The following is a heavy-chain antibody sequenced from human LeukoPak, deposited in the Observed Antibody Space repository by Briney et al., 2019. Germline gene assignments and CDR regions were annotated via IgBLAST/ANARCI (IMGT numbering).Heavy chain of an antibody. CDR2: NSGSGGST. Sequence: GASLRLSCAASGFTFSSYAMSWVRQAPGKGLEWVSANSGSGGSTYCADSVKGRFTISRDNSKNTLYLQMNSLRAEDTAVYYCASTRLGELSLLDYWGQGTLVTVSS. CDR1: GFTFSSYA. CDR3: ASTRLGELSLLDY. V-gene: IGHV3-23*01. J-gene: IGHJ4*02. D-gene: IGHD3-16*02.